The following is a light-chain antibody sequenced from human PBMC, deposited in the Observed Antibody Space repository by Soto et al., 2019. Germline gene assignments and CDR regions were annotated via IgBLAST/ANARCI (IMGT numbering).Light chain of an antibody. CDR2: EGS. Sequence: QSALTQPASVSGSPGQSMTISCTGTSSDVGSYNFVSWYQQHPGKAPKLMIYEGSKRPSGVSNRFSGSKSGNTASLTISGLQAEDEADYYCCSYAGDSAWVFGGGTKLTVL. J-gene: IGLJ3*02. CDR3: CSYAGDSAWV. CDR1: SSDVGSYNF. V-gene: IGLV2-23*01.